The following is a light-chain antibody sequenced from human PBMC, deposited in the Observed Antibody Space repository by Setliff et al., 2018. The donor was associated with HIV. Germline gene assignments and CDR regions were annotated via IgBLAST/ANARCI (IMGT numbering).Light chain of an antibody. Sequence: QSALTQPASVSGSPGQSITISCTGTSSDVGSYNLVSWYQQHPGKAPKLIIYEVIKRPSGISNRFSGSKSGNTASLTISGLQAEDEADYYCCSYAGSSTYVFGTGTKVTV. CDR3: CSYAGSSTYV. V-gene: IGLV2-23*02. J-gene: IGLJ1*01. CDR2: EVI. CDR1: SSDVGSYNL.